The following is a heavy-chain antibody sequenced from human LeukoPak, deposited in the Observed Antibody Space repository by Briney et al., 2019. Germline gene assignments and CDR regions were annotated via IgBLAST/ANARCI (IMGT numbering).Heavy chain of an antibody. V-gene: IGHV3-7*01. Sequence: GGSLRLSCAVSGLTFTDYWMNWVRQAPGKGLEWVASIRQDGGEKSYVDSVKGRFTISRDNTKSSLYLRINSLRAEDTAVYYCARDGTAAGLYFDLWGQGTLVTVSS. CDR1: GLTFTDYW. CDR3: ARDGTAAGLYFDL. J-gene: IGHJ4*01. D-gene: IGHD6-13*01. CDR2: IRQDGGEK.